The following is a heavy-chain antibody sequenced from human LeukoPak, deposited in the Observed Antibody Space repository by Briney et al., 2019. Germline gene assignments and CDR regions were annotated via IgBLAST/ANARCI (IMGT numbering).Heavy chain of an antibody. J-gene: IGHJ6*02. CDR3: AMCFVRGVNPILASYGMDV. D-gene: IGHD3-10*02. CDR1: AYTFTCYY. V-gene: IGHV1-2*02. CDR2: INPNSGGT. Sequence: AASVTLSCKSSAYTFTCYYMHWVRQAPGQGLEWMGWINPNSGGTNYAQKFQGRVTMTRDTSISTAYMELSRLRSDDTAVYYCAMCFVRGVNPILASYGMDVWGQGTTVTVSS.